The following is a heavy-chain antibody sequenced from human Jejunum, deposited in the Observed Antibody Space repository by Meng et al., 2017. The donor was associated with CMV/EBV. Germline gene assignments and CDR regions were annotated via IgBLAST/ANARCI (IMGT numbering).Heavy chain of an antibody. D-gene: IGHD2-2*01. Sequence: STCIMQSQSCGLEWLGRTYYRSNWSTDYAVSLNSRLTINADTSKNQFSLQLTSLTPEDTAVYYCASRGYCTTTICYLQGLNRVDVWGQGTTVTVSS. CDR3: ASRGYCTTTICYLQGLNRVDV. J-gene: IGHJ6*02. V-gene: IGHV6-1*01. CDR2: TYYRSNWST.